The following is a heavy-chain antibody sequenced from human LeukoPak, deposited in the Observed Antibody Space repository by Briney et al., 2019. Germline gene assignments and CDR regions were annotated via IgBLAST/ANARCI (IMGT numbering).Heavy chain of an antibody. D-gene: IGHD1-26*01. CDR2: IYSGGST. V-gene: IGHV3-66*02. CDR3: ARGEWGLLRAY. CDR1: GFTVRSNY. J-gene: IGHJ4*02. Sequence: GGSLRLSCAASGFTVRSNYMSWVRQAPGKGLEWVSIIYSGGSTYYTDSVKGRFTISRDNSNNTLYLQMNSLRVEDTAVYYCARGEWGLLRAYWGQGTLVTVSS.